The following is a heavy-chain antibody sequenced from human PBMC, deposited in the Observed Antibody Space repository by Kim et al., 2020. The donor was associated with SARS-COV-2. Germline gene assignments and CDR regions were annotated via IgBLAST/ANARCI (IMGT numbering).Heavy chain of an antibody. Sequence: KGRFTISRENTKNTVYLQMNSLRAEDTATYYCARDLWGKYCSSLQCAYFDYWGQGTLVTVSS. V-gene: IGHV3-30*07. J-gene: IGHJ4*02. D-gene: IGHD2-2*01. CDR3: ARDLWGKYCSSLQCAYFDY.